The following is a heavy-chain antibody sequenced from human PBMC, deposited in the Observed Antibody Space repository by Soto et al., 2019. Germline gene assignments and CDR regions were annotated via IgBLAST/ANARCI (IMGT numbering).Heavy chain of an antibody. J-gene: IGHJ4*02. CDR3: AKEIVVNPFDS. CDR2: VSSDGGIT. CDR1: GFAFSNFG. V-gene: IGHV3-30*18. D-gene: IGHD2-21*01. Sequence: QVQLVESGGGVVQPGRSLRLSCAASGFAFSNFGMSWVRQAPGKGLEWVAVVSSDGGITHYADSVRGRFTISRDNSKNTIYLQMNSLRAEDTAVYYCAKEIVVNPFDSWGQGTLVTVSS.